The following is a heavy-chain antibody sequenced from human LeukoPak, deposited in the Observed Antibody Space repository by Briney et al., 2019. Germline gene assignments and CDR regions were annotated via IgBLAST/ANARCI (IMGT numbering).Heavy chain of an antibody. CDR3: ARADKLGPPDY. D-gene: IGHD7-27*01. J-gene: IGHJ4*02. CDR2: INPNSGGT. V-gene: IGHV1-2*02. Sequence: ASVKVSCKASGYXFTGYYIHWVRQAPGQGLEWMGWINPNSGGTNYAQKFQGRVTMTRDTSISTAYMELSRLRSDDTAVYYCARADKLGPPDYWGQGTLVTVSS. CDR1: GYXFTGYY.